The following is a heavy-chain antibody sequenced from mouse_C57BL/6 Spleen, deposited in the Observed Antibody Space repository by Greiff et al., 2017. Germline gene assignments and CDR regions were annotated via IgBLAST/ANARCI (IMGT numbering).Heavy chain of an antibody. V-gene: IGHV5-9-1*02. Sequence: EVQLVESGEGLVKPGGSLKLSCAASGFTFSSYAMSWVRQTPEKRLEWVAYISSGGDYIYYADTVKGRFTISRDNARNTLYLQMSSLKSEDTAMYYCTRGGGDYEGDYYAMDYWGQGTSVTVSS. CDR2: ISSGGDYI. CDR1: GFTFSSYA. CDR3: TRGGGDYEGDYYAMDY. J-gene: IGHJ4*01. D-gene: IGHD2-4*01.